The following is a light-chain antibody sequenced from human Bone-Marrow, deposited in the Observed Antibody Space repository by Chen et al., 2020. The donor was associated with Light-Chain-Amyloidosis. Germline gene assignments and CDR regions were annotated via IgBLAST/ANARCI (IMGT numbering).Light chain of an antibody. J-gene: IGKJ1*01. Sequence: DVEMTQSPLSLPVTLGQPASISCRSSQSLVYSDGNTYLNWFQQRPGQSPRRLMYKVSNRDSGVPDRFSGSGSGTDFTLKISRVEAENVGVYYCMQGTRWPWTFGQGTKVEIK. CDR2: KVS. CDR3: MQGTRWPWT. V-gene: IGKV2-30*01. CDR1: QSLVYSDGNTY.